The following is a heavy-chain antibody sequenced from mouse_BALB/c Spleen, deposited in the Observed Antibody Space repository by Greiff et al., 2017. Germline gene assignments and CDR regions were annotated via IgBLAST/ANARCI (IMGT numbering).Heavy chain of an antibody. CDR3: ARDPNWDGAMDY. J-gene: IGHJ4*01. CDR2: ISDGGSYT. D-gene: IGHD4-1*01. V-gene: IGHV5-4*02. CDR1: GFTFSDYY. Sequence: EVQVVESGGGLVKPGGSLKLSCAASGFTFSDYYMYWVRQTPEKRLEWVATISDGGSYTYYPDSVKGRFTISRDNAKNNLYLQMSSLKSEDTAMYYCARDPNWDGAMDYWGQGTSVTVSS.